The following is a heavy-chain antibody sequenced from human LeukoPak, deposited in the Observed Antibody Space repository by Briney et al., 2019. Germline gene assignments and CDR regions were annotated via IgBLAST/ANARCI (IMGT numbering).Heavy chain of an antibody. CDR2: INHSGST. V-gene: IGHV4-34*01. Sequence: SETLSLTCAVYGGSFSGYYWSWIRQPPGKGLEWIGEINHSGSTNYNPSLKSRVTISVDTSKNQFSLKLSSVTAADTAVYYCARVVGATWYFDYRGQGTLVTVSS. CDR1: GGSFSGYY. J-gene: IGHJ4*02. CDR3: ARVVGATWYFDY. D-gene: IGHD1-26*01.